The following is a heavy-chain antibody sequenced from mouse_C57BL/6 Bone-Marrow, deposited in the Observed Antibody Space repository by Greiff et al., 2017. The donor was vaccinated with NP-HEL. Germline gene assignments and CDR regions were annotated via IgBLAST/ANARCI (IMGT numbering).Heavy chain of an antibody. V-gene: IGHV1-31*01. CDR1: GYSFTGYY. Sequence: VQLQQSGPELVKPGASVKISCKASGYSFTGYYMHWVKQSPGNILDWIGYIYPYNGVSSYNQKFKGKATLTVDKSSSTAYMELRSLTSEDSAVYYCARRVYYYGSSPYWYFDVWGTGTTVTVSS. CDR2: IYPYNGVS. J-gene: IGHJ1*03. CDR3: ARRVYYYGSSPYWYFDV. D-gene: IGHD1-1*01.